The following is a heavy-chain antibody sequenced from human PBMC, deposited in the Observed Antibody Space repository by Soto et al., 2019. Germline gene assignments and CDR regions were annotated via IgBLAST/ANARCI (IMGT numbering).Heavy chain of an antibody. V-gene: IGHV3-33*01. CDR1: GFTFSSSG. CDR3: ERDLGAWPFDY. CDR2: IWSDGSIE. J-gene: IGHJ4*02. D-gene: IGHD1-26*01. Sequence: AGGSLRLSCAASGFTFSSSGMHWVRQAPGKGLEWVAVIWSDGSIEKYADSVRGRFTISRDNSKNTLYLQMNNLRAEDTAVYYCERDLGAWPFDYWGQGTLVTVSS.